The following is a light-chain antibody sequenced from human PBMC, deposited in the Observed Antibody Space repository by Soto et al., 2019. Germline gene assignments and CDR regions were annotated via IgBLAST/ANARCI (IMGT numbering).Light chain of an antibody. Sequence: DIQMTQSPSTLSTSVGDRVTITCRASQSISSWLAWYQQKPGEAPKLLIYKASSLESGVPSRFSGGGSGTDFTLTISSLQPDDFASYYCQQYNSYPITFGQGTRLEIK. V-gene: IGKV1-5*03. CDR3: QQYNSYPIT. J-gene: IGKJ5*01. CDR1: QSISSW. CDR2: KAS.